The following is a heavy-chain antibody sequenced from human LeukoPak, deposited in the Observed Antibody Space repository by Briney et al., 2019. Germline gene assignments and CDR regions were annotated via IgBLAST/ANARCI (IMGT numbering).Heavy chain of an antibody. V-gene: IGHV4-39*07. CDR3: AREGRYRYGYNEYHLYMDI. D-gene: IGHD5-18*01. J-gene: IGHJ6*03. CDR2: IYYDGST. CDR1: GGSISSTSYY. Sequence: SETLSLTCTVSGGSISSTSYYWGWIRQPPGKGLECIGSIYYDGSTNYNPSLKSRVTISVDTSKNQFSLKLSSVTAAETAVYYCAREGRYRYGYNEYHLYMDIWGKGTTVTVSS.